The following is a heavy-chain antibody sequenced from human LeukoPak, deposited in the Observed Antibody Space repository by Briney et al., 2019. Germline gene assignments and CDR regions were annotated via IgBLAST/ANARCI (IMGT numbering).Heavy chain of an antibody. Sequence: ASVKVSFRASGYTFTSYYMHWVRQAPGQGLEWMGIINPSGGSTSYAQKFQGRVTMTRDTSTSTVYMELSSLRSEDTAVYYCARGRSSWYFDYWGQGTLVTVSS. J-gene: IGHJ4*02. V-gene: IGHV1-46*01. CDR3: ARGRSSWYFDY. CDR2: INPSGGST. CDR1: GYTFTSYY. D-gene: IGHD6-13*01.